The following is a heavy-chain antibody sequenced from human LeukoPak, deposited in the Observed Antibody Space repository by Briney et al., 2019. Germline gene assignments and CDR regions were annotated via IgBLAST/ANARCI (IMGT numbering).Heavy chain of an antibody. Sequence: GGSLRLSCAASGITFSSYAMSWVRQAPGKGLEWVSVIYSGGSTYYADSVKGRFTISRDNSKNTLYLQMNSLRAEDTAVYYCARDHIAVRPYYYGMDVWGQGTTVTVSS. CDR2: IYSGGST. CDR3: ARDHIAVRPYYYGMDV. CDR1: GITFSSYA. D-gene: IGHD6-6*01. V-gene: IGHV3-53*01. J-gene: IGHJ6*02.